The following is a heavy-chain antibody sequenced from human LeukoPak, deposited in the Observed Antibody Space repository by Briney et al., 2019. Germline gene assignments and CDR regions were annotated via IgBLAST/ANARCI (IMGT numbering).Heavy chain of an antibody. CDR1: GYTFTSYG. Sequence: ASVKVSCKASGYTFTSYGISWVRQAPGQGLESMGWISAYNGNTNYAQKLQGRVTMTTDTSTSTAYMELRSLRSDDTAVYYCARDRFYDFWSGYYMDVWGKGTTVTVSS. J-gene: IGHJ6*03. CDR3: ARDRFYDFWSGYYMDV. CDR2: ISAYNGNT. D-gene: IGHD3-3*01. V-gene: IGHV1-18*01.